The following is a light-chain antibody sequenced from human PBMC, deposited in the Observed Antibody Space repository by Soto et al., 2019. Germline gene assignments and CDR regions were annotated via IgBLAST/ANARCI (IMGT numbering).Light chain of an antibody. CDR2: GND. Sequence: QSVLTQPPSVSGAPGQRVTISCTGSSSNIGAGYDVHWYQQLPGTAPKLVIYGNDNRPSGVPDRLSASKSGTSGSLAITGLQAEDEGHYYCQSYDRGLTAYVFGTGTKVTVL. CDR1: SSNIGAGYD. CDR3: QSYDRGLTAYV. V-gene: IGLV1-40*01. J-gene: IGLJ1*01.